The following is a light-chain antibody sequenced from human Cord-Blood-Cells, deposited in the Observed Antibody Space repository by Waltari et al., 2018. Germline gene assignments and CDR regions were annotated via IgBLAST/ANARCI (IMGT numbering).Light chain of an antibody. CDR1: SSDVATYNL. J-gene: IGLJ1*01. V-gene: IGLV2-23*01. Sequence: QSALTQPASVSGSPGQSITISCTGTSSDVATYNLVPWYQQHPGKAPKLMIYEGSKRPSGVSNRFSGSKSGNTASLTISGLQAEDEADYYCCSYAGSSTSYVFGTGTKVTVL. CDR2: EGS. CDR3: CSYAGSSTSYV.